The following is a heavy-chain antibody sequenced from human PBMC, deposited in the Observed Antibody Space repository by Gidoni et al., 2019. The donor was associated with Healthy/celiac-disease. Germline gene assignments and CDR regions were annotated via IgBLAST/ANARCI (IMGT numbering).Heavy chain of an antibody. D-gene: IGHD5-12*01. CDR1: GGPVSSYA. Sequence: QVQLVPSGAAVMNPGSSVTVSCTASGGPVSSYAISWVRQAPGKGLEWMGGIIPIFGTANYAQKFQGRVTITADKSTSTAYMELSSLRSEDTAVYYCARGVATHNWFDPWGQGTLVTVSS. CDR3: ARGVATHNWFDP. CDR2: IIPIFGTA. J-gene: IGHJ5*02. V-gene: IGHV1-69*06.